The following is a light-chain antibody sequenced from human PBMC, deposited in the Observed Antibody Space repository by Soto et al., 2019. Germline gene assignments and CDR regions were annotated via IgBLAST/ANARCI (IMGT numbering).Light chain of an antibody. Sequence: QSVLTQPPSMSAAPGQKVTISCSGSSSNIGNNYVSWYQQFPGTAPKLLIYDNNKRPSGIPDRFSGSESGTSATLGITGLQTGDEAEYYCGTWDSSLSAVVFGGGTKVTVL. V-gene: IGLV1-51*01. CDR2: DNN. CDR1: SSNIGNNY. J-gene: IGLJ2*01. CDR3: GTWDSSLSAVV.